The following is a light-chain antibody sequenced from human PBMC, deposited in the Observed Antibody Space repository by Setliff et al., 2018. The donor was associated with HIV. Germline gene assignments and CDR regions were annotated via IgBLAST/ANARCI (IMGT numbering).Light chain of an antibody. CDR3: CSYAGSYTFV. J-gene: IGLJ1*01. CDR1: SSDVGGYNY. V-gene: IGLV2-11*01. CDR2: DVS. Sequence: QSALTQPRSVSGSPGQSVTISCTGTSSDVGGYNYVSWYQQHPGKAPKLMIYDVSKRPSGVPDRFSGSKSGHTASLTIYGLQAEDEADYNCCSYAGSYTFVFGTGTKVTVL.